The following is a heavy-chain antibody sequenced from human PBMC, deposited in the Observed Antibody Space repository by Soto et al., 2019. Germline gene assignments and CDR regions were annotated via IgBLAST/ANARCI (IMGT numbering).Heavy chain of an antibody. CDR1: GASIRDGDYY. CDR3: ARVGYGDYGRGYYFDF. D-gene: IGHD4-17*01. J-gene: IGHJ4*02. CDR2: IDYTGGT. Sequence: SESLSLTCSVSGASIRDGDYYWSWLRQPPGKGPEWIGIIDYTGGTHYNPTLTGPVSMSVDTSANQFSLKVNFVTAADSAVYYCARVGYGDYGRGYYFDFWGPGILVTVSS. V-gene: IGHV4-30-4*01.